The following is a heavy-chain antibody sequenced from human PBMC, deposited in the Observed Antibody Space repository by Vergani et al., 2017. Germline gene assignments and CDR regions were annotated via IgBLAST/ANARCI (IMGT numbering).Heavy chain of an antibody. Sequence: QVQLVQSGAEVRKPGASVKISCKASGYIFTTYWIHWVRQVPGEGLEWMGILNPDGGSTRYAQKFQDRVTMTRDTSTSTVYIELRNLRSDDTAVYYFTRSFRLNHGYNYVQYQWYYSMDVWGQGTTVTVSS. J-gene: IGHJ6*02. CDR1: GYIFTTYW. D-gene: IGHD5-24*01. CDR2: LNPDGGST. CDR3: TRSFRLNHGYNYVQYQWYYSMDV. V-gene: IGHV1-46*03.